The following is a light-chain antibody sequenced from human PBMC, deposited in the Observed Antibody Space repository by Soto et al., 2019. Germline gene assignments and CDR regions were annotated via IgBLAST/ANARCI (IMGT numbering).Light chain of an antibody. CDR2: AVT. J-gene: IGLJ3*02. CDR3: SSYTSRSTLVV. V-gene: IGLV2-14*01. CDR1: SSDVGGYNY. Sequence: QSALTQPASVSGSPGQSITISCTGTSSDVGGYNYVSWYQQHPGKAPKLMIYAVTNRPSGVSDRFSGSKSGNTASLTISGLQADDEADYYCSSYTSRSTLVVFGGGTQLTVL.